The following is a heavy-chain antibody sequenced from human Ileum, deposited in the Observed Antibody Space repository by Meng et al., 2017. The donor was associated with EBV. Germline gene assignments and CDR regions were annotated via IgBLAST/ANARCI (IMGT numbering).Heavy chain of an antibody. CDR2: IIPMFGAP. J-gene: IGHJ4*02. CDR3: ARESGRGYSSDY. D-gene: IGHD5-18*01. V-gene: IGHV1-69*01. CDR1: GGTFRNSA. Sequence: QVQVVQSGAGVKKPGSTVKVSCKASGGTFRNSAISWVRQDPGQGLEWMGGIIPMFGAPDYAQRFQDRVTITADESTSTVYMELNSLRSEDTAVYYCARESGRGYSSDYWGQGTLVTVSS.